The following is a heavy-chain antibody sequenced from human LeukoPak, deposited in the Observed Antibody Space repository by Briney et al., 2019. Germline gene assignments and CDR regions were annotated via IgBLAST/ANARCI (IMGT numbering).Heavy chain of an antibody. CDR2: IRYDGSNK. CDR3: AKDVSPGGPSGSYIDY. J-gene: IGHJ4*02. D-gene: IGHD1-26*01. Sequence: GGSLRLSCAASGFAFSSYGMHWVRQAPGKGLEWVAFIRYDGSNKYYADSVKGRFTISRDNSKNTLYLQMNSLRAEDTAVYYCAKDVSPGGPSGSYIDYWGQGTLVTVSS. CDR1: GFAFSSYG. V-gene: IGHV3-30*02.